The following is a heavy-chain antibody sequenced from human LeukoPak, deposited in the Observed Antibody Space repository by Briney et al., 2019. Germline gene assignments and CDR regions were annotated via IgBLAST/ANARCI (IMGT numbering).Heavy chain of an antibody. CDR2: IYYSGST. Sequence: KPSETLSLTCTVSGGSISSSSYYWGWIRQPPGKGLEWIGSIYYSGSTYYNPSLKSRVTISVDTSKNQFSLKLSSVTAADTAVYYCAREYSSSWQNWFDPWGQGTLVTVSS. CDR3: AREYSSSWQNWFDP. D-gene: IGHD6-13*01. V-gene: IGHV4-39*07. J-gene: IGHJ5*02. CDR1: GGSISSSSYY.